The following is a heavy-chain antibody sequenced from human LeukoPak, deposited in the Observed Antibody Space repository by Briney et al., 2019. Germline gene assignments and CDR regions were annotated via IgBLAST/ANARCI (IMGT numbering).Heavy chain of an antibody. CDR1: GGSFSGYY. CDR2: INHSGST. V-gene: IGHV4-34*01. D-gene: IGHD2-21*02. Sequence: PSETLSLTCAVYGGSFSGYYWSWIRQPPGKGLEWIGEINHSGSTNYNPSLKSRVTISVDTSKNQFSLKLSSVTAADTAVYYCARGPDCGGDCYPGYMDVWGKGITVTFSS. CDR3: ARGPDCGGDCYPGYMDV. J-gene: IGHJ6*03.